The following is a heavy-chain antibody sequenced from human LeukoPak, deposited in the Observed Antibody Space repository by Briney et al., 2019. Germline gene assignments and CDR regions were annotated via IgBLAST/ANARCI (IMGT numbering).Heavy chain of an antibody. CDR2: IRGSSTST. Sequence: GGSLRLSCAASGFTFSSYAMSWVRQIPDKGLEWVSSIRGSSTSTHYADSVKGRFTISRDNSKNTLYLQMNRLRAEDTAVYYCAKSSYGTYYFDFWGQGTLVTVSS. V-gene: IGHV3-23*01. J-gene: IGHJ4*02. CDR3: AKSSYGTYYFDF. CDR1: GFTFSSYA. D-gene: IGHD3/OR15-3a*01.